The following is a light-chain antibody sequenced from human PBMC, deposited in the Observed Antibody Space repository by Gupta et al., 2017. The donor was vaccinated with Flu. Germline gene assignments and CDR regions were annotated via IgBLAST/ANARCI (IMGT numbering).Light chain of an antibody. CDR3: AAWDDSLNGVV. Sequence: QSVLTQPPSASVTPGQRVTISCSGSSSNLGSNSVTWYQQLPGTAPKLLIYSDNHRPSGVPDRFSGSKSGTSATLAISGLQAEDEADYYCAAWDDSLNGVVFGGGTKLTVL. V-gene: IGLV1-44*01. J-gene: IGLJ2*01. CDR1: SSNLGSNS. CDR2: SDN.